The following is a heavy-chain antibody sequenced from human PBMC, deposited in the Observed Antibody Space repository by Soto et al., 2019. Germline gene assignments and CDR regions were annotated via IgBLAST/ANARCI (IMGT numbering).Heavy chain of an antibody. CDR2: ISGSGGST. D-gene: IGHD3-10*01. CDR3: AKASGWFGEFDY. V-gene: IGHV3-23*01. Sequence: EVRLLESGGGLVQPGGSLRLSCAASGFTFSSYAMSWVRQAPGKGLEWVSAISGSGGSTYYADSVKGRFTISRDNSKNTLYLQMNSLRAEDTAVYYCAKASGWFGEFDYWGQVTLVTVSS. CDR1: GFTFSSYA. J-gene: IGHJ4*02.